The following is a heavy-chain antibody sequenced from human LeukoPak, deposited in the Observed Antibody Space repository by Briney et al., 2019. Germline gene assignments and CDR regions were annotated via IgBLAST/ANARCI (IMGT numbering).Heavy chain of an antibody. CDR3: AREVGSSWYSWYYYGMDV. CDR2: INHSGST. Sequence: KPSETLSLTCAAYGGSFSGYYWSWIRQPPGKGLEWIGEINHSGSTNYNPSLKSRVTISVDTSKNQFSLKLSSVTAADTAVYYCAREVGSSWYSWYYYGMDVWGKGTTVTVSS. V-gene: IGHV4-34*01. D-gene: IGHD6-13*01. J-gene: IGHJ6*04. CDR1: GGSFSGYY.